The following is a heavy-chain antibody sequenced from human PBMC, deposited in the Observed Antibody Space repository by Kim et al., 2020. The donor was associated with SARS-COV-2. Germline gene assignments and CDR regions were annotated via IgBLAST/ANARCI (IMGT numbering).Heavy chain of an antibody. J-gene: IGHJ4*02. V-gene: IGHV4-34*01. CDR1: GGSFSGYY. CDR3: ARAFSIRYFDWPMTDY. Sequence: SETLSLTCAVYGGSFSGYYWSWIRQPPGKGLEWIGEINHSGSTNYNPSLKSRVTISVDTSKNQFSLKLSSVTAADTAVYYCARAFSIRYFDWPMTDYWGQGTLVTVSS. D-gene: IGHD3-9*01. CDR2: INHSGST.